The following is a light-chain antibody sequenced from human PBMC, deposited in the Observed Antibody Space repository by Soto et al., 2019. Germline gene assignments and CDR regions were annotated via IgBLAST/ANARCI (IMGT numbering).Light chain of an antibody. Sequence: EIVRTQSPATLSLSPGERATLSCRASQSVSSNLAWYQQKPGQAPRLLIYGASTRATGIPARFSGSGSGTEFTLTISSLQSEDFAVYDCQQYNNWPRTFGQGTKLEIK. CDR2: GAS. CDR1: QSVSSN. CDR3: QQYNNWPRT. V-gene: IGKV3-15*01. J-gene: IGKJ2*01.